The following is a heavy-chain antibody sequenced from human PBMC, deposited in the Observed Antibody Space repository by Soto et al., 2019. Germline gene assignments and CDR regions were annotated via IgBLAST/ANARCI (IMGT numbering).Heavy chain of an antibody. J-gene: IGHJ5*02. D-gene: IGHD1-1*01. V-gene: IGHV4-59*08. CDR2: IYYSGST. Sequence: SETLSLTCTVSGGSISSYYWSWIRQPPGKGLEWIGYIYYSGSTNYNPSLKSRVTISVDTSKNQFSLKLSSVTAADTAVYYCARQLERRGNWFDPWGQGTLVTVSS. CDR3: ARQLERRGNWFDP. CDR1: GGSISSYY.